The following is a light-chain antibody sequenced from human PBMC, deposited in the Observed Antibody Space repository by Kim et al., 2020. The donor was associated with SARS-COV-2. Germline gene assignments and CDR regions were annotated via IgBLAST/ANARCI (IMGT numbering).Light chain of an antibody. CDR2: AAS. CDR1: QDISSY. J-gene: IGKJ1*01. Sequence: FRLPPSPSSFSASTGDRVTITCRASQDISSYLAWYQQKPGKAPKLLIYAASTLHTGVPSRFSGSGSGTDFTLTITSLQSEDFATYYCQQYYSYPRTFGQGTTVDI. CDR3: QQYYSYPRT. V-gene: IGKV1-8*01.